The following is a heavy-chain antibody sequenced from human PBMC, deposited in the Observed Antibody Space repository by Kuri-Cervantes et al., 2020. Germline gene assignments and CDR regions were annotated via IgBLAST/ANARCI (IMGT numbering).Heavy chain of an antibody. CDR1: GGTFSSYA. CDR3: ARVGSYDFWSGNDYYYYYYMDV. J-gene: IGHJ6*03. CDR2: MNPNSGNT. D-gene: IGHD3-3*01. Sequence: ASVKVSCKASGGTFSSYAISWVRQAPGQGLEWMGWMNPNSGNTGYAQKFQGRVTMTRNTSISTAYMELSSLRSEDTAVYYCARVGSYDFWSGNDYYYYYYMDVWGKGTTVTVSS. V-gene: IGHV1-8*02.